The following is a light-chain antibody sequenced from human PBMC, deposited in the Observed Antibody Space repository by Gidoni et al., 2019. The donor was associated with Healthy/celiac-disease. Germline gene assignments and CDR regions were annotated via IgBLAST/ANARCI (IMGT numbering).Light chain of an antibody. CDR1: QSVSSSY. V-gene: IGKV3-20*01. Sequence: EIVLTQSPGTLSLSPGERATLSCRASQSVSSSYLAWYQQKPGQAPRPLIDGASSRATVIPDRFSGSGSGTDFTLTISRLEPEDFALYYCQQYGSSPFTFGGGTKVEIK. CDR2: GAS. CDR3: QQYGSSPFT. J-gene: IGKJ4*01.